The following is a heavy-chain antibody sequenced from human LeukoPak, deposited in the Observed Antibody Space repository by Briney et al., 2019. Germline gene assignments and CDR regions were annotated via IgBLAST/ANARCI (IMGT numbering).Heavy chain of an antibody. D-gene: IGHD3-22*01. CDR1: GFTFSSYA. J-gene: IGHJ4*02. V-gene: IGHV3-30-3*01. CDR2: ISYDGSNK. Sequence: GGSLRLSCAASGFTFSSYAMHWVRQARGKGLEGGAVISYDGSNKYYADSVKGRFTISRDNSKNTLYLQMNSLRAEDTAVYYCARLTYYYDSSGNNFDYWGQGTLVTVSS. CDR3: ARLTYYYDSSGNNFDY.